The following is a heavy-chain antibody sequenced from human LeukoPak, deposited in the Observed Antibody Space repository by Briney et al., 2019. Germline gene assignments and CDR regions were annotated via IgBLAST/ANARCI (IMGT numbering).Heavy chain of an antibody. V-gene: IGHV3-30-3*01. CDR1: GFTFSSYA. J-gene: IGHJ4*02. CDR2: ISYDGSNK. D-gene: IGHD3-10*01. Sequence: GRSLRLSCAASGFTFSSYAMHWVRQAPGKGLEWVAVISYDGSNKYYADSVKGRLTISRDNSKNTLYLQMNSLRAEDTAVYYCASGHYYGSGSTPPVDYWGQGTLVTVSS. CDR3: ASGHYYGSGSTPPVDY.